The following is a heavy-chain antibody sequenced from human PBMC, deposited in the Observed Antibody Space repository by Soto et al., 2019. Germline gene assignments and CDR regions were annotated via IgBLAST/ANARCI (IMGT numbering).Heavy chain of an antibody. CDR3: ARGEQYSGRIFDY. J-gene: IGHJ4*02. CDR2: TYYRSRWYN. D-gene: IGHD1-26*01. CDR1: GDSVSSNSAA. Sequence: SQTLSLTCGISGDSVSSNSAAWNWLRQSPSRGLEWLGRTYYRSRWYNDYAVSVESRITINPDTSKNHFSLQLNFVTPEDTAVYFCARGEQYSGRIFDYWGQGTLVTVSS. V-gene: IGHV6-1*01.